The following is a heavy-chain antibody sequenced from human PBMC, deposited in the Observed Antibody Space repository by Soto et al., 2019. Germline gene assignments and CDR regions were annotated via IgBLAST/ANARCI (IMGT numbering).Heavy chain of an antibody. CDR3: SRRAPEGFDP. V-gene: IGHV4-39*01. Sequence: SEPLSLTCTVSFGSLSSSPYYCCFIRRPPGKGLEFIGSINYSGNTYYNPSLKSRVTLSVDTSKNQFSLKVTSVTATDTGLYYCSRRAPEGFDPWGQGTLVTVSS. CDR1: FGSLSSSPYY. CDR2: INYSGNT. J-gene: IGHJ5*02.